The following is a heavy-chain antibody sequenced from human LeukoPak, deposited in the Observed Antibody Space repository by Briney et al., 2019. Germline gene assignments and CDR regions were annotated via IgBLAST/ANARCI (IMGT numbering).Heavy chain of an antibody. CDR1: GFTFSDYY. J-gene: IGHJ4*02. Sequence: GGSLRLSCAASGFTFSDYYMSWIRQAPGKGLEWVSYISSSGSTIYYADSVKGRFTISRDNSKNTLYLQMNSLRAEDTAVYYCAKDPRSSSSGFDYWGQGTLVTVSS. CDR2: ISSSGSTI. CDR3: AKDPRSSSSGFDY. V-gene: IGHV3-11*01. D-gene: IGHD6-6*01.